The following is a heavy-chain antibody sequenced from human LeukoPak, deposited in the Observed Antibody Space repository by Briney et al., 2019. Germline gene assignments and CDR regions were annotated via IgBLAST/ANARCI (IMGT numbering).Heavy chain of an antibody. D-gene: IGHD6-19*01. CDR1: GFTFSSYG. J-gene: IGHJ4*02. Sequence: HSGGSLRLSCAASGFTFSSYGMSWVRQAPGKGLEWVSAISGSGGSTYYADSVKGRFTISRDNSKNTLYLQMNSLRAEDTAVYYCAKEGYGYSSGWYYFDYWGQGTLVTVSS. CDR3: AKEGYGYSSGWYYFDY. CDR2: ISGSGGST. V-gene: IGHV3-23*01.